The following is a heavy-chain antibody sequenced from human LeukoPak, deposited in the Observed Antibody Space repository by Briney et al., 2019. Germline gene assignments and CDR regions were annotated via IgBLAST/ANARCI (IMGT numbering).Heavy chain of an antibody. CDR2: INPNSGGT. D-gene: IGHD6-13*01. CDR1: GYTFTGYY. V-gene: IGHV1-2*02. J-gene: IGHJ4*02. CDR3: LGAGGIASIDY. Sequence: ASVKVSCTASGYTFTGYYIHWVRQAPGQGLEWKGWINPNSGGTNYVHKFQGRVTMTRNTSNSNAYMDLSRLRSDDNTGYYCLGAGGIASIDYWGQGTLVTVSS.